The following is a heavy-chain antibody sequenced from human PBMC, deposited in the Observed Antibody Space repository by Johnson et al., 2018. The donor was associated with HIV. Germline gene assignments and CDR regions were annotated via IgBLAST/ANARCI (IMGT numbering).Heavy chain of an antibody. CDR2: ISYDGSNK. D-gene: IGHD1-26*01. CDR3: AKDPPPVGATDAFDI. CDR1: GFTFSSYA. V-gene: IGHV3-30-3*01. J-gene: IGHJ3*02. Sequence: QVQLVESGGGVVQPGGSLRLSCAASGFTFSSYAMSWVRQAPGKGLEWVAVISYDGSNKYYADSVKGRFTISRDTSKNTLYLQMNSLRAEDTAVYYCAKDPPPVGATDAFDIWGQGTMVTVSS.